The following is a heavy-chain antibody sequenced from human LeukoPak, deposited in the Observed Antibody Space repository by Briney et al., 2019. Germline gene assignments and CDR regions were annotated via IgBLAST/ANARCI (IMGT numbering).Heavy chain of an antibody. V-gene: IGHV4-59*08. Sequence: SETLSLTCTVSGGSISSYYWSWIRQPPGKGLEWIGYIYYSGSTNCNPSLKSRVTISVDTSKNQFSLKLSSVTAADTAVYYCASTYCSGGSCYRALDYWGQGTLVTVSS. CDR2: IYYSGST. D-gene: IGHD2-15*01. CDR1: GGSISSYY. CDR3: ASTYCSGGSCYRALDY. J-gene: IGHJ4*02.